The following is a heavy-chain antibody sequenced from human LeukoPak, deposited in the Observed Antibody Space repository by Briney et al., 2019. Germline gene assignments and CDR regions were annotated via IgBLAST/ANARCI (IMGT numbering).Heavy chain of an antibody. Sequence: SETLSLTCTVSANSISNYYWTWIRQPAGKGLEWIGHIYSSGNTNYNPSLKRRLTMSIDTSKKQFSLTLRSVTAADTAVYYCASERIAVTADTIVRYYFDSWGQGTLVTVSS. J-gene: IGHJ4*02. CDR3: ASERIAVTADTIVRYYFDS. CDR1: ANSISNYY. D-gene: IGHD6-19*01. V-gene: IGHV4-4*07. CDR2: IYSSGNT.